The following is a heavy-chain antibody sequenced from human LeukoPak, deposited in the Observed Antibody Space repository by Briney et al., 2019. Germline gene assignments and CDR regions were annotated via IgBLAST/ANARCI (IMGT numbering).Heavy chain of an antibody. J-gene: IGHJ4*02. CDR2: ISSNGGST. CDR1: GFTFSSYA. CDR3: ARDYGDYVSDY. Sequence: GGSLRLSCAASGFTFSSYAMHWVRQAPGKGLEYVSAISSNGGSTYYANSVKGRFTISRDNSKNTLYLQMGSLRAEDMAVYYCARDYGDYVSDYWGQGTLVTVSS. V-gene: IGHV3-64*01. D-gene: IGHD4-17*01.